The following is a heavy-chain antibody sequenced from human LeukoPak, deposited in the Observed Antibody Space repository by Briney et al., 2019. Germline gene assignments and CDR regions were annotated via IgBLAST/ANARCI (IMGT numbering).Heavy chain of an antibody. CDR3: ARLRAYYYDSSGHYNFDF. Sequence: PSVTLSLTCTVSGGSTSSSSFYWGWIRQPPGKGLECIGRISYSGRTYYNPSLQSRVTISVDTSKNQFSLRLSSVTAADTAVYYCARLRAYYYDSSGHYNFDFWGQGTLVTVSS. V-gene: IGHV4-39*01. CDR1: GGSTSSSSFY. D-gene: IGHD3-22*01. J-gene: IGHJ4*02. CDR2: ISYSGRT.